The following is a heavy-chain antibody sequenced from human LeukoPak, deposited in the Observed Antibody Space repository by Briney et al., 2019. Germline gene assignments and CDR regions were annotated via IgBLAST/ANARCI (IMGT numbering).Heavy chain of an antibody. CDR1: GFTFSGYS. J-gene: IGHJ4*02. Sequence: GGSLRLSCAASGFTFSGYSLNWVRQAPGKGLEWVSSISSGSGYIYYAGSVKGRFTISRDNAKTSLYLQMNSLRAEDTAVYYCARDGEGASLSFFDYWGLGTLVTVSA. D-gene: IGHD3-10*01. CDR2: ISSGSGYI. CDR3: ARDGEGASLSFFDY. V-gene: IGHV3-21*01.